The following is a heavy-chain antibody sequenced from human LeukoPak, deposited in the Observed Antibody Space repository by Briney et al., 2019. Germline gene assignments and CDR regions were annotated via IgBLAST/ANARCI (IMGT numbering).Heavy chain of an antibody. CDR1: GYTFTSYG. CDR2: IIPILGIA. J-gene: IGHJ4*02. CDR3: ARKNTYYYDSSGYSLDY. V-gene: IGHV1-69*04. Sequence: ASVKVSCKASGYTFTSYGISWVRQAPGQGLEWMGRIIPILGIANYAQKFQGRVTITADKSTSTAYMELSSLRSEDTAVYYCARKNTYYYDSSGYSLDYWGQGTLVTVSS. D-gene: IGHD3-22*01.